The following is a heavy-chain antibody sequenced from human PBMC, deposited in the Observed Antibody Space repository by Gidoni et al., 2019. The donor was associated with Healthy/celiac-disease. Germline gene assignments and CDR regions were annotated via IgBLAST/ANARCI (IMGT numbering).Heavy chain of an antibody. CDR3: ARVGYSSSWYMGHYFDY. CDR1: GYTFTGYY. CDR2: INPNSGGT. D-gene: IGHD6-13*01. Sequence: QVQLVQSGAEVKKPGASVKVSCKASGYTFTGYYMHWVRQAPGQGLEWMGWINPNSGGTNYAQKFQGRVTMTRDTSISTAYMELSRLRSDDTAVYYCARVGYSSSWYMGHYFDYWGQGTLVTVSS. V-gene: IGHV1-2*02. J-gene: IGHJ4*02.